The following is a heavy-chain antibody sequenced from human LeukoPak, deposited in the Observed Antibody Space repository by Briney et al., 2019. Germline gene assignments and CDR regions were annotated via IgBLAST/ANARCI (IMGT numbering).Heavy chain of an antibody. Sequence: GGSLRLSCAASGLTFTGYSMNWVRQAPGKGLEWLSYISSSSRTIYYADSVKGRFTISRDNAKNSLYLQMNSLRAEDTAVYYCARTSNRARIAAAGSTSGRYYFDYWGQGTLVTVSS. D-gene: IGHD6-13*01. CDR2: ISSSSRTI. V-gene: IGHV3-48*01. J-gene: IGHJ4*02. CDR1: GLTFTGYS. CDR3: ARTSNRARIAAAGSTSGRYYFDY.